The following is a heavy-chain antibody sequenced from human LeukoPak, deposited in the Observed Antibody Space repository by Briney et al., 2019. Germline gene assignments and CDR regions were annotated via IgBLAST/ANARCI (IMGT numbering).Heavy chain of an antibody. J-gene: IGHJ4*02. V-gene: IGHV4-39*07. CDR1: GASISIINYY. Sequence: SEILSLTCTVSGASISIINYYWGWIRQPPGKGLEWIGSIYYSGSTYYNPSFKSRVTILVDTSENQFSLKLSSVTAADTAVYYCARGGGGNSDFLTTYTGASLSFDYWGQGALVTVSS. D-gene: IGHD3-9*01. CDR3: ARGGGGNSDFLTTYTGASLSFDY. CDR2: IYYSGST.